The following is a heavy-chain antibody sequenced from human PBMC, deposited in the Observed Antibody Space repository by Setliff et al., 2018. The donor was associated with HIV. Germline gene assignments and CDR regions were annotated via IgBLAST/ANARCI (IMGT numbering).Heavy chain of an antibody. J-gene: IGHJ6*02. V-gene: IGHV7-4-1*02. CDR3: ARDLPLPGIAVAASMGRDYYYSMDV. Sequence: ASVKVSCKASGYTLTTFGISWVRQARGQGLEWMGWINTYTGNPTYAQDFTGRFVFSLDTSVNTAYLQVSSLETEDTAVYYCARDLPLPGIAVAASMGRDYYYSMDVWGQGTTVTVSS. CDR1: GYTLTTFG. CDR2: INTYTGNP. D-gene: IGHD6-19*01.